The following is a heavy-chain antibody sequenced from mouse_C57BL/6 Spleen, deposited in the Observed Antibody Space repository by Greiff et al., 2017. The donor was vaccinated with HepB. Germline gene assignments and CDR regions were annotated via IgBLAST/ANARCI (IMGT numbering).Heavy chain of an antibody. Sequence: QVHVKQSGAELVRPGASVKLSCKASGYTFTDYYINWVKQRPGQGLEWIARIYPGSGNTYYNEKFKGKATLTAEKSSGTAYMQLSSLTSEDSAVYFCAREGAGYPHDYWGQGTTLTVSS. CDR2: IYPGSGNT. D-gene: IGHD2-2*01. CDR1: GYTFTDYY. J-gene: IGHJ2*01. CDR3: AREGAGYPHDY. V-gene: IGHV1-76*01.